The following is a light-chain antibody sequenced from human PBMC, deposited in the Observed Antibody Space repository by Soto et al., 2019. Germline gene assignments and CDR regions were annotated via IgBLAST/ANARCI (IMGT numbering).Light chain of an antibody. CDR1: EDISNY. J-gene: IGKJ1*01. CDR3: QNYNRAPWT. Sequence: DIQMTQSPSSLSASVGDRVIITCRASEDISNYLAWYQQKPGKVPKLLIYGASTLQSGVPSRFSGSGSGTDFTLTISSLQTEDVATYYCQNYNRAPWTCGQGTKVESK. CDR2: GAS. V-gene: IGKV1-27*01.